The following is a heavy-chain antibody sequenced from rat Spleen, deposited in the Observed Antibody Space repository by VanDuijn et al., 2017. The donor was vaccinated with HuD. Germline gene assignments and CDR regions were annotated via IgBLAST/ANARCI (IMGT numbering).Heavy chain of an antibody. CDR2: ISPSGGGT. CDR1: GFIFNNYD. Sequence: EVQLVESGGGLVQPGGSLQVSCAASGFIFNNYDMAWVRQTPPKGLEWVASISPSGGGTYYRDPVKGRFTVSRDNTRSTQFLQMDSLRSEDTATYYCARQDTSGYSNWFAYWGQGTLVTVSS. J-gene: IGHJ3*01. CDR3: ARQDTSGYSNWFAY. V-gene: IGHV5S13*01. D-gene: IGHD4-3*01.